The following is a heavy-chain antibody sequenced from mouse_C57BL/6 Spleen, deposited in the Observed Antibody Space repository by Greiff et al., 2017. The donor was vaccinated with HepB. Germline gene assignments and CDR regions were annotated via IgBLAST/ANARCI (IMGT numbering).Heavy chain of an antibody. D-gene: IGHD4-1*01. CDR2: ISSGSSTI. Sequence: EVKLVESGGGLVKPGGSLKLSCAASGFTFSDYGMHWVRQAPEKGLEWVAYISSGSSTIYYADTVKGRFTISRDNAKNTLFLQMTSLRSEDTAMYYCARSGTGGAMDYWGQGTSVTVSS. CDR1: GFTFSDYG. CDR3: ARSGTGGAMDY. J-gene: IGHJ4*01. V-gene: IGHV5-17*01.